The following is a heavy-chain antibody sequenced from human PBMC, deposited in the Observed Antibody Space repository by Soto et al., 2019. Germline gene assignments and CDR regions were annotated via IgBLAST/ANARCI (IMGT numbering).Heavy chain of an antibody. CDR2: INHSGTI. J-gene: IGHJ6*02. Sequence: QVQLQQWGAGLLKPSETLSLTCAVYGGSFSGYYWTWIRQPPGKGLERIGEINHSGTINFNPSLKSRLTISLDTSKKHFSLKLSSVTDADTAAYYCARADRTLVTSYSLDVWGQGTTVTVSS. CDR3: ARADRTLVTSYSLDV. CDR1: GGSFSGYY. V-gene: IGHV4-34*01. D-gene: IGHD2-21*02.